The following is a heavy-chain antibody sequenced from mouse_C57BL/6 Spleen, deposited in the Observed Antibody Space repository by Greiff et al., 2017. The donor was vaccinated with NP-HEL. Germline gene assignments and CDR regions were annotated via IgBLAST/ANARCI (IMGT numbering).Heavy chain of an antibody. D-gene: IGHD1-1*01. CDR1: GYTFTSYW. CDR2: IDPSDSYT. Sequence: QVQLQQPGAELVKPGASVKLSCKASGYTFTSYWMQWVKQRPGQGLEWIGEIDPSDSYTNYNQKFKGKATLTVDTSSSTAYMQLSSLTSEDSAVYYCARSRDGSSPAGIAYWGQGTLVTVSA. J-gene: IGHJ3*01. CDR3: ARSRDGSSPAGIAY. V-gene: IGHV1-50*01.